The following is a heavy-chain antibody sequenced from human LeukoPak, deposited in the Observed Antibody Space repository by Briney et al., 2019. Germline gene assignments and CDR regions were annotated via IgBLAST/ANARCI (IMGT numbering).Heavy chain of an antibody. Sequence: PSETLSLTCTVSGGSISSSSYYWGWIRQPPGKGLEWIGEINHSGSTNYNPSLKSRVTISVDTSKNQFSLKLSSVTAADTAVYYCARGLNSSSWLGNWGQGTLVTVSS. CDR3: ARGLNSSSWLGN. J-gene: IGHJ4*02. CDR2: INHSGST. D-gene: IGHD6-13*01. V-gene: IGHV4-39*07. CDR1: GGSISSSSYY.